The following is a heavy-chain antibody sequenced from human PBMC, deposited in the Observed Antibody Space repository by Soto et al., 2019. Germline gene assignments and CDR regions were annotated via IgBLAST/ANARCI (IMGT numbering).Heavy chain of an antibody. CDR3: ARLRYFDWLPEY. Sequence: SETLSLTCTVSGDSVRSYYWSWVRQPPGKGLEWIGYMYYSGSPNYNPSLKSRATISPDTSKNEFSLKLTTVTAADTAVYYCARLRYFDWLPEYWGQGILVTVSS. V-gene: IGHV4-59*02. CDR1: GDSVRSYY. J-gene: IGHJ4*02. D-gene: IGHD3-9*01. CDR2: MYYSGSP.